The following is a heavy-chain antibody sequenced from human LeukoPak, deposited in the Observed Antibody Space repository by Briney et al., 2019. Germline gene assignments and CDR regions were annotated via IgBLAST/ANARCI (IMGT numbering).Heavy chain of an antibody. J-gene: IGHJ4*02. CDR2: INPNIGGT. CDR1: GYTFTDYY. CDR3: ARDRGAGGWECGTY. D-gene: IGHD1-26*01. Sequence: ASVKVSCKASGYTFTDYYMHWVRQAPGQGLEWMGRINPNIGGTNFAQKFQGRVTMTRDTSINTAYMELSRLTPDDTAVYYCARDRGAGGWECGTYRGQGTLVTVSS. V-gene: IGHV1-2*06.